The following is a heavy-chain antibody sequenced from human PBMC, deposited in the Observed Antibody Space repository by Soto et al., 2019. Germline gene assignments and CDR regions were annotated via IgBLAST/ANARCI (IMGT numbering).Heavy chain of an antibody. V-gene: IGHV4-31*03. CDR3: ARGRELGIPYGYYYGMDV. J-gene: IGHJ6*02. D-gene: IGHD7-27*01. CDR1: GGSISSGGYY. CDR2: IYYSGST. Sequence: SETLSLTCTVSGGSISSGGYYWSWIRQHPGKGLEWIGYIYYSGSTYYNPSLKSRVTISVDTSKNQFSLKLSSVTAADTAVYYCARGRELGIPYGYYYGMDVWCQGTTVTVSS.